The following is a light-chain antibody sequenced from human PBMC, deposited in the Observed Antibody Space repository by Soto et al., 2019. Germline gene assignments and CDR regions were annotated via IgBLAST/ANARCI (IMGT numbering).Light chain of an antibody. CDR2: DAS. CDR1: QTVRNNY. Sequence: IGMTQSPATLSLSPGERATLSCRASQTVRNNYLAWYQQKPGQAPRLLIYDASSRATGIPDRFSGGGSGTDFTLTISRLEPEDFPVYYCQQFSSYPLTFGGGTKVDIK. V-gene: IGKV3-20*01. CDR3: QQFSSYPLT. J-gene: IGKJ4*01.